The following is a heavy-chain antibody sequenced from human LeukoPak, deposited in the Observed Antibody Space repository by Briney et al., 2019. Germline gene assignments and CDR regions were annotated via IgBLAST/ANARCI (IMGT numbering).Heavy chain of an antibody. V-gene: IGHV3-23*01. CDR2: ILGGGGT. CDR1: GLIFHNYA. CDR3: GQDPNGNYIGAFDF. D-gene: IGHD4-17*01. J-gene: IGHJ3*01. Sequence: PGGSLRLSCAASGLIFHNYALVWLGRAPGKGPEWVSAILGGGGTFYADAVKGRFTISRDNSKNTLYLQMNSLRAEDTATYYCGQDPNGNYIGAFDFWGRGTMVTVSS.